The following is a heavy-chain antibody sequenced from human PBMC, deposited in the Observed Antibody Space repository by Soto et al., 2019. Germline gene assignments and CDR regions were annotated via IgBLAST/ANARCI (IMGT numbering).Heavy chain of an antibody. CDR1: GFTFSSYA. D-gene: IGHD3-3*01. CDR3: ARGRKRFLEPETSTGGVFDP. V-gene: IGHV3-30-3*01. CDR2: ISYDGSNK. Sequence: QVQLVESGGGVVQPGRSLRLSCAASGFTFSSYAMHWVRQAPGKGLEWVAVISYDGSNKYYADSVKGRFTISRDNSKNTLNLQMNSLRAEDTAVYYCARGRKRFLEPETSTGGVFDPWGQGTLVTVSS. J-gene: IGHJ5*02.